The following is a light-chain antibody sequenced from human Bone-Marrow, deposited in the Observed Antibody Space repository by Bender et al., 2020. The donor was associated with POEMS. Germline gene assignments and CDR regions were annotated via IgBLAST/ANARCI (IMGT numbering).Light chain of an antibody. CDR2: DGS. Sequence: QSALTQPASVSGSPGQSIAISCTGTSSDVGGYNYVSWYQQFPGKAPKLLIYDGSTQASGVSDRISASKSGNTAYLAISGLQAEDEAHYYCYSDGSRGALVFGGGTKLTVL. V-gene: IGLV2-14*03. CDR1: SSDVGGYNY. J-gene: IGLJ2*01. CDR3: YSDGSRGALV.